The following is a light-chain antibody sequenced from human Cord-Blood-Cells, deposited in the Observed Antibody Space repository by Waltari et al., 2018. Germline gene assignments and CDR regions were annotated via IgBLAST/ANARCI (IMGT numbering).Light chain of an antibody. CDR3: SSYTSSSTRV. Sequence: QSALTKPASVSGSPGQSITISCTGTSSAVGGYNYVSWYQQHPGKAPKLMIYDGSNRPSGVSNLFPGSNSGNTASRTISGLQAEDWADYYFSSYTSSSTRVFGGGTKLTVL. CDR1: SSAVGGYNY. V-gene: IGLV2-14*01. CDR2: DGS. J-gene: IGLJ2*01.